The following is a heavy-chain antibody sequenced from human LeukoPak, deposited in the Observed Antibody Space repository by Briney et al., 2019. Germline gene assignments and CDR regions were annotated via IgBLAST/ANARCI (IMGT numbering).Heavy chain of an antibody. CDR2: IYSGGST. V-gene: IGHV3-53*01. Sequence: GGSLRLSCAASGFTVSSNYMSWVRQAPGKGLEWVSVIYSGGSTYYADSVKGRFTISRDNSKNTLYLQMNSLRAEDTAVYYCARDLRVSSSWPGDYYNYGMDVWGKGTTVTVSS. CDR1: GFTVSSNY. D-gene: IGHD6-13*01. CDR3: ARDLRVSSSWPGDYYNYGMDV. J-gene: IGHJ6*04.